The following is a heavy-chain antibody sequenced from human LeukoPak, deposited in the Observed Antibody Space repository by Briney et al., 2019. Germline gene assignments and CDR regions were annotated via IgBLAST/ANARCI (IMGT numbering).Heavy chain of an antibody. Sequence: GGSLRLSCAASGFTLSTYEMNWVRQAPGKGLEWVAYIGRYGVTTYYADSVKGRFTISGDNAKNSLNLQMNSLRAEDMAVYYCARDPLITYYYDSSGNHADWFDPWGQGTLVTVSS. CDR2: IGRYGVTT. J-gene: IGHJ5*02. CDR3: ARDPLITYYYDSSGNHADWFDP. V-gene: IGHV3-48*03. CDR1: GFTLSTYE. D-gene: IGHD3-22*01.